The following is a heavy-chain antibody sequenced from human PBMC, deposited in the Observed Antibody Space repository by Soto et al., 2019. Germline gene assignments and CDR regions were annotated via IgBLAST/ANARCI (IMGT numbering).Heavy chain of an antibody. CDR1: GGSISSYY. Sequence: PSETLSLTCTVSGGSISSYYWSWIRQPPGKGLDWIGDSYYSGSTNYNPSLKSRVTISVDTSKNQSYLKLSSVTAADTAVYYCERGGPHYDFWSGYSGYYYYGMDVWGQGTTVNVSS. CDR2: SYYSGST. J-gene: IGHJ6*02. CDR3: ERGGPHYDFWSGYSGYYYYGMDV. D-gene: IGHD3-3*01. V-gene: IGHV4-59*01.